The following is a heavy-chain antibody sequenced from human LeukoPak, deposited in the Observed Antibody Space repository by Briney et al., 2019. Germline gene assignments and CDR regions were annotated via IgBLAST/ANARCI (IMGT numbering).Heavy chain of an antibody. J-gene: IGHJ4*02. CDR1: GFTFSSYA. D-gene: IGHD5-18*01. Sequence: GRSLRLSCAASGFTFSSYAMHWVRQAPGKGLEWVAVISYDGSNKYYADSVKGRFTISRDNSKNTQYLQMNSLRAEDTAVYYCARGGIQLWTSFDYWGQGTLVTVSS. V-gene: IGHV3-30*04. CDR2: ISYDGSNK. CDR3: ARGGIQLWTSFDY.